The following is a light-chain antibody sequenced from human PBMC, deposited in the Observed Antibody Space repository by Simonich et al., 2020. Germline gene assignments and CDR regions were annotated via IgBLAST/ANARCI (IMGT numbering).Light chain of an antibody. V-gene: IGLV1-51*01. CDR2: ANN. CDR3: GTWDSSLSAVV. Sequence: QSVLTQPPSVSAAPGPKVTISCSGSSSNIGNNYVSWYQPPPGTTPKLLIFANNKRPSRIPDRFSGSKAGTSATLGITGLQTGDEADYYCGTWDSSLSAVVFGGGTKLTVL. CDR1: SSNIGNNY. J-gene: IGLJ2*01.